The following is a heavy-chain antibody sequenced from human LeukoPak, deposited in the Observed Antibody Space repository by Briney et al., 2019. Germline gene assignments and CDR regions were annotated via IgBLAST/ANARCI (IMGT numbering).Heavy chain of an antibody. CDR1: GVSFNDYY. CDR2: INHSGYT. V-gene: IGHV4-34*01. D-gene: IGHD4-17*01. J-gene: IGHJ4*02. Sequence: SETLSLTCAVSGVSFNDYYWSWVRQTPGKGLEWIWEINHSGYTNDSPSLKSRVTLLIDTSRKQFSLNLRSVTVADTGIYYCTRMTTGHDYWGQGTLVTVSS. CDR3: TRMTTGHDY.